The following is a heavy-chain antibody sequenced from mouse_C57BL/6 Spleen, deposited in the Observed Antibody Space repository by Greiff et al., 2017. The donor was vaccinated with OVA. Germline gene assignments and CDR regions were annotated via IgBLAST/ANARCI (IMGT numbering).Heavy chain of an antibody. CDR2: INPSTGGT. V-gene: IGHV1-42*01. Sequence: EVQLQQSGPELVKPGASVKISCKASGYSFTGYYMNWVKQSPEKSLEWIGEINPSTGGTTYNQKFKAKATLTVDKSSSTAYMQLKSLTSEDSAVYYCARSGQLRLDYWGQGTTLTVTS. J-gene: IGHJ2*01. D-gene: IGHD3-2*02. CDR3: ARSGQLRLDY. CDR1: GYSFTGYY.